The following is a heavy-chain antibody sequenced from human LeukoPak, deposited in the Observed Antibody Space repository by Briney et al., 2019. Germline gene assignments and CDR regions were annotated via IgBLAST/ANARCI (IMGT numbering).Heavy chain of an antibody. CDR1: GFTFSSYW. Sequence: GGSLRLSCGASGFTFSSYWMHWGRQAPGKGLMWVSRVSGDGTSTTYAATVKGRFTISRDNAQNTLYLQMNSPRAEDTAVYYCARGGFYSFDAFAIWGQGTMVTVSA. D-gene: IGHD2-21*01. V-gene: IGHV3-74*01. J-gene: IGHJ3*02. CDR2: VSGDGTST. CDR3: ARGGFYSFDAFAI.